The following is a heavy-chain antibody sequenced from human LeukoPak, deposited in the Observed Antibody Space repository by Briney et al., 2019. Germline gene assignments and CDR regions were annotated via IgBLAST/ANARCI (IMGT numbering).Heavy chain of an antibody. V-gene: IGHV5-51*01. CDR1: GYNFTSYW. CDR3: ARRGYCSGGSCYSPYDY. Sequence: KPGESLKISCKGSGYNFTSYWIGWVRPMPGKGLGWMGIIYPGDSDTRYSPSFQGQVTISADKSISTAHLQWSSLKASDTAMYYCARRGYCSGGSCYSPYDYWGQGTLVTVSS. D-gene: IGHD2-15*01. J-gene: IGHJ4*02. CDR2: IYPGDSDT.